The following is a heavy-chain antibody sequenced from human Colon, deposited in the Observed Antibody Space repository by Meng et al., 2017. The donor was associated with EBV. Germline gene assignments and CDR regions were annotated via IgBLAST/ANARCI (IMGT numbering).Heavy chain of an antibody. D-gene: IGHD3-10*01. J-gene: IGHJ4*02. CDR3: ARDDASEFD. V-gene: IGHV3-74*03. CDR1: GFSFSGYW. CDR2: INGDGSGT. Sequence: LVESGGGLVHPGGSLRLSCAAFGFSFSGYWMHWVRQAPGKGLAWVSRINGDGSGTTYADSVKGRFSISRDNAKNTLYLQMNSLRAEDTATYYCARDDASEFDWGQGTLVTVSS.